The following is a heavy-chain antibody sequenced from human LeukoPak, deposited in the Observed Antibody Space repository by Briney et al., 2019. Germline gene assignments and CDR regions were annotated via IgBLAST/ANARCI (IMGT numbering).Heavy chain of an antibody. J-gene: IGHJ4*02. V-gene: IGHV3-64D*06. CDR3: VKDRGSSWYLYAY. CDR2: ISSNGGST. Sequence: GGSLRLSCAASGFTFSMYAMHWVRQAPGKGLEYVSAISSNGGSTYYADSVKGRFTIFRDNSKNTLYIQMNSLRGEDTAVYYCVKDRGSSWYLYAYWGQGTLVTVSS. D-gene: IGHD6-13*01. CDR1: GFTFSMYA.